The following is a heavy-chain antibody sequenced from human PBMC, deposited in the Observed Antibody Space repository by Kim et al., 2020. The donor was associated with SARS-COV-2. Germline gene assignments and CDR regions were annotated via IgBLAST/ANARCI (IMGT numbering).Heavy chain of an antibody. CDR3: ARGTHRGPDY. J-gene: IGHJ4*02. V-gene: IGHV4-34*01. Sequence: SETLSLTCAVYGGSFSGYYWSWIRQPPGKGLEWIGEINHSGSTNYNPSLKSRVTISVDTSKNQFSLKLSSVTAADTAVYYCARGTHRGPDYWGQGTLVTVSS. CDR1: GGSFSGYY. D-gene: IGHD3-16*01. CDR2: INHSGST.